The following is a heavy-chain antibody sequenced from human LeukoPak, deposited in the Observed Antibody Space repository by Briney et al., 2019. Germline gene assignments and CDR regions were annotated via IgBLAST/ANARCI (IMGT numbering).Heavy chain of an antibody. CDR2: INHSGST. CDR3: VRAGEYSSSADY. D-gene: IGHD6-6*01. Sequence: SETLSLTCAVYGGSFSGYYWSWIRQPPGKGLEWIGEINHSGSTNYNPSLQSRVTISVDTSKNQFSLKLSSVTAADTAVYYCVRAGEYSSSADYWGQGIHVSVSS. CDR1: GGSFSGYY. V-gene: IGHV4-34*01. J-gene: IGHJ4*02.